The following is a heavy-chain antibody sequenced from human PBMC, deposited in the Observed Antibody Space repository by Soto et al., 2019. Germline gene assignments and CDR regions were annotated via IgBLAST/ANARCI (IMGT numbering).Heavy chain of an antibody. CDR1: GGTFSSYA. V-gene: IGHV1-69*13. CDR2: IIPIFGTA. CDR3: ARTPVARGRDGYPSVHYFDY. J-gene: IGHJ4*02. D-gene: IGHD5-12*01. Sequence: ASVKVSCKASGGTFSSYAISWVRQAPGQGLEWMGGIIPIFGTANYAQKFQGRVTITADESTSTAYMELSSLRSEDTAVYYCARTPVARGRDGYPSVHYFDYWGQGTLVTVSS.